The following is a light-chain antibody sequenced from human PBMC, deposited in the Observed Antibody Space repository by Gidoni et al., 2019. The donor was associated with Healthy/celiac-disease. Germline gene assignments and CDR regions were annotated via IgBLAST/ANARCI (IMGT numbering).Light chain of an antibody. CDR1: SSNIGNNY. CDR3: GTWDSSLSAV. V-gene: IGLV1-51*01. Sequence: QKVTISCSGSSSNIGNNYVSWYQQLPGTASKLLIYDNNKRPSGIPDRFSGSKSGTAATLGITGLQTGDEADYYCGTWDSSLSAVFGGGTKLTVL. CDR2: DNN. J-gene: IGLJ2*01.